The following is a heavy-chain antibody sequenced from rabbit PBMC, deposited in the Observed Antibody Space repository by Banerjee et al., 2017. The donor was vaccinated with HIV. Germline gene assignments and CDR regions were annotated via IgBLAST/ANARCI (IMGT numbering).Heavy chain of an antibody. J-gene: IGHJ6*01. Sequence: QEQLVESGGGLVTLGGSLKLSCKASGIDFSSSYYISWVRQAPGKGLEWIGCIYTGSGSTYYATWAKGRFTISKTSSTTVTLQMTSLTAADTATYFCARAGGTAYDLRDGMDLWGQGTLVTVS. CDR2: IYTGSGST. CDR3: ARAGGTAYDLRDGMDL. CDR1: GIDFSSSYY. D-gene: IGHD6-1*01. V-gene: IGHV1S45*01.